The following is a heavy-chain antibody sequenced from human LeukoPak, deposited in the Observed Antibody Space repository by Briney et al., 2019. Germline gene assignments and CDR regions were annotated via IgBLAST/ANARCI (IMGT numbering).Heavy chain of an antibody. Sequence: ASVKVSCKASGYTFTSSDINWVRQATGQGLEWMGWMSPNSGSTGYAQKFQGRVTMTRNTSISTAYMELSSLRSEDTAVYYRARGSSGAFDYWGQGTLVTVSS. CDR1: GYTFTSSD. CDR3: ARGSSGAFDY. V-gene: IGHV1-8*01. CDR2: MSPNSGST. D-gene: IGHD3-10*01. J-gene: IGHJ4*02.